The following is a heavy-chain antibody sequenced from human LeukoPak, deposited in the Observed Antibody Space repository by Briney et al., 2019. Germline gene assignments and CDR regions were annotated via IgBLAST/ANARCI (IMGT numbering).Heavy chain of an antibody. CDR2: MNPNSGNT. CDR1: GYTFTSYD. CDR3: ARVSSSRGSLEV. J-gene: IGHJ6*04. Sequence: VASVKVSCKASGYTFTSYDINWVRQATGQGLEWMGWMNPNSGNTGYAQKFQGRVTMTRNTSISTAYMELSSLRSEDTAVYYCARVSSSRGSLEVWGKGTTVTVSS. D-gene: IGHD3-16*02. V-gene: IGHV1-8*01.